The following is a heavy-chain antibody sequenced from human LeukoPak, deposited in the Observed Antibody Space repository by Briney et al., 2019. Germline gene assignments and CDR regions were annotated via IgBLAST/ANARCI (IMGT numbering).Heavy chain of an antibody. J-gene: IGHJ1*01. CDR3: TRESGAFPPLGF. V-gene: IGHV4-4*02. CDR2: VHLNGAT. Sequence: SGTLSLTCAVSGGSILSTNWWSWVRQPQGKGLEWIGEVHLNGATNYNPSVEGRVTMSIDKSKNHLSLEVISVTAADTAMYYCTRESGAFPPLGFWGRGTLVTVSS. CDR1: GGSILSTNW. D-gene: IGHD1-26*01.